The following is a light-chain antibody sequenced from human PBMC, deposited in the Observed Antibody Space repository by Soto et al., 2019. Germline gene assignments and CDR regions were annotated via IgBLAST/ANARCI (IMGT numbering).Light chain of an antibody. CDR3: QKYNSAPLT. Sequence: DIQMTQSPSSLSASVGDRVTITCRASQDISNSLAWYQQKPGKVPKVLIYAASILQSGVPARFIGSRSGTDFTLTISSLQPEDVATYYCQKYNSAPLTFGGGTKAEI. V-gene: IGKV1-27*01. J-gene: IGKJ4*01. CDR2: AAS. CDR1: QDISNS.